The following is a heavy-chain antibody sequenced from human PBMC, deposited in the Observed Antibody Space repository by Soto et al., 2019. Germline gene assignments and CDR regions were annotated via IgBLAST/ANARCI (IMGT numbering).Heavy chain of an antibody. Sequence: GGSLRLSCAASGFSFSNYWMGWVRQGPEKGLEWVANIKQDGSVQFYVDSLKGRFTISRDNAKNSLYLQMNRLRAEDTAVYYCARVSWREKYGMDVWGQGTTVTVSS. V-gene: IGHV3-7*03. CDR1: GFSFSNYW. CDR3: ARVSWREKYGMDV. CDR2: IKQDGSVQ. J-gene: IGHJ6*02.